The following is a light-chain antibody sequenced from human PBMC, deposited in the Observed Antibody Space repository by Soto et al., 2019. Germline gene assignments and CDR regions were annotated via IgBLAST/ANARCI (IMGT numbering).Light chain of an antibody. CDR3: QQYNNWPPLT. Sequence: EIVMTQSPATLSVSPGERATLSCRASQSVSSNLAWYQQKPGQAPRLLIYGASTRATGIPARFSGSGSGTEFTLTNSSLQYKDFAVYYCQQYNNWPPLTFGGGTKVEIK. V-gene: IGKV3-15*01. CDR2: GAS. CDR1: QSVSSN. J-gene: IGKJ4*01.